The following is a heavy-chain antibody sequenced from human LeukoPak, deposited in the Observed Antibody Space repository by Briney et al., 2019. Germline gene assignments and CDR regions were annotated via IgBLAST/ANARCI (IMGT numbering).Heavy chain of an antibody. CDR2: ISSGSTYI. CDR3: AREFPTVDC. J-gene: IGHJ4*02. V-gene: IGHV3-21*01. Sequence: GESLRLSCVASGFTLTGYSMTWVRQAPGKGLEWVSSISSGSTYIYYADSMKGRFTTSRDNANNSLYLEMSSLRAEDTAVYYCAREFPTVDCWGQGTLVTVSS. CDR1: GFTLTGYS.